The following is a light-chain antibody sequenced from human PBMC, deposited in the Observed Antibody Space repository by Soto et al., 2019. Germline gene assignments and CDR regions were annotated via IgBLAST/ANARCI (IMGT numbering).Light chain of an antibody. J-gene: IGKJ3*01. V-gene: IGKV1-39*01. Sequence: DLPMTQSPSSLSASVGDRVTITCRASQSISSYLNWYQQKPGKAPKLLIYAASSLQSGVPSRFSGRGSGTDFTLTISSLQPEDFSTYYCQQSYSTPVTFGPGTKVDIK. CDR2: AAS. CDR3: QQSYSTPVT. CDR1: QSISSY.